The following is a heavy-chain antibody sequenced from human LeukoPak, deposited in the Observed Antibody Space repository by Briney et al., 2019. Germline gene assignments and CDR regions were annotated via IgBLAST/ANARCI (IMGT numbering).Heavy chain of an antibody. Sequence: SETLSLTCIVSGGSISRDYWTWIRQPPGKGLEWIGYIYYSGSTYYNPSLKGRVTISVETSKNQFSLKLSSVTAADTAVYYCARRNDPYGLDVWGQGTTVTVSS. CDR3: ARRNDPYGLDV. CDR2: IYYSGST. J-gene: IGHJ6*02. D-gene: IGHD1-1*01. CDR1: GGSISRDY. V-gene: IGHV4-59*08.